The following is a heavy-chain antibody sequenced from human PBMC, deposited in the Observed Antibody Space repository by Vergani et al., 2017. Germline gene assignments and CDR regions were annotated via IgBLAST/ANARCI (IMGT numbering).Heavy chain of an antibody. D-gene: IGHD2/OR15-2a*01. V-gene: IGHV1-69*18. CDR3: ARGRNRFRYYYYCGMDV. Sequence: QVQLVQSGAEVKKPGSSVKVSCKASGGTFSSYAISWVRQAPGQGLEWMGRIIPIFGTANYAQKFQGRVTITADESTGTAYMELSSLRSEDTAVYYCARGRNRFRYYYYCGMDVWGQGTTVTVAS. J-gene: IGHJ6*02. CDR1: GGTFSSYA. CDR2: IIPIFGTA.